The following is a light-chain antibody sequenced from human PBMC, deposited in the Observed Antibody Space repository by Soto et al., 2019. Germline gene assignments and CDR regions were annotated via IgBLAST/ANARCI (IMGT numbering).Light chain of an antibody. CDR2: GAS. CDR3: QQRGTWPLT. V-gene: IGKV3-11*01. CDR1: QSVSTY. J-gene: IGKJ4*01. Sequence: EIVLTQSPATLSLSPGERATLSCRASQSVSTYLAWYQQKPDQAPRLLIYGASNRATGIPARFSGSGSGTDFTLTISSLEPEDFASYYCQQRGTWPLTFGGGTKVEI.